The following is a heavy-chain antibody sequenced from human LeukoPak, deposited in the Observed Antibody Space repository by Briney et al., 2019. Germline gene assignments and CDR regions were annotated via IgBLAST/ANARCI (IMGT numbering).Heavy chain of an antibody. V-gene: IGHV3-30*18. D-gene: IGHD2-21*02. Sequence: GGSLRLSCAASGFTFSSYGMHWVRQAPGKGLEWVAVISYDGSNKYYADSVKGRFTISRDNSKNTLYLQMNSLRAEDTAVYYCAKEGVVTAIRLYDAFDIWGQGTMVTVSS. CDR2: ISYDGSNK. J-gene: IGHJ3*02. CDR1: GFTFSSYG. CDR3: AKEGVVTAIRLYDAFDI.